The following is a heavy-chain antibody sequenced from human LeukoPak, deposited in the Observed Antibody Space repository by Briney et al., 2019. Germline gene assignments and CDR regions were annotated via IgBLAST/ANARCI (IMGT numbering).Heavy chain of an antibody. J-gene: IGHJ5*01. CDR3: ARQIAVVEPTDPNWFDS. CDR2: IFYSGST. Sequence: PSETLSLTCSVSGDSISSSSYYWGWVRQPPGKGLEWIGSIFYSGSTYYTPSLKSRVTISVDTSKNQFSLRLTSVTAADTAVYYCARQIAVVEPTDPNWFDSWGQGTLVTVSS. D-gene: IGHD2-21*01. CDR1: GDSISSSSYY. V-gene: IGHV4-39*07.